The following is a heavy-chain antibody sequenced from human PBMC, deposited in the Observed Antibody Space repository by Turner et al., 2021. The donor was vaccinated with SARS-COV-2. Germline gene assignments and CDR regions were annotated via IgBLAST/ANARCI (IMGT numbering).Heavy chain of an antibody. Sequence: QVQLVESGGGVVQPGRSLRLSCAASGFTFSSYGMHWVRQAPGKGLEWVAFIWYDGSNRYYADSVKGRFTISRDNSKNTLSLQMNSLRAEDTAVYYCANLWFGELFDYWGQGTLVTVSS. CDR1: GFTFSSYG. V-gene: IGHV3-33*06. J-gene: IGHJ4*02. CDR3: ANLWFGELFDY. CDR2: IWYDGSNR. D-gene: IGHD3-10*01.